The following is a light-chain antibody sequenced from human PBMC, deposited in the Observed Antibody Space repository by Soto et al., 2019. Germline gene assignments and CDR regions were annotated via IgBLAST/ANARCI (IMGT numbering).Light chain of an antibody. V-gene: IGLV6-57*01. Sequence: NFMLTQPHSVSESPGKTVTISCTRSSGSIASNYVQWYQQRPGSSPTTVIYEDNQRPSGVPDRFSGSIDSSSNSASLTISGLQTEDEADYYCQSYDTTNQRVFGGGTQLTVL. CDR2: EDN. CDR3: QSYDTTNQRV. J-gene: IGLJ3*02. CDR1: SGSIASNY.